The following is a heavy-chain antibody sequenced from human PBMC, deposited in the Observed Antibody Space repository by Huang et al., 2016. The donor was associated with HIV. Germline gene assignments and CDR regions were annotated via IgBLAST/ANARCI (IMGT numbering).Heavy chain of an antibody. D-gene: IGHD4-17*01. V-gene: IGHV1-69*13. CDR3: ARGQLGSYGDYDVLY. CDR1: GGPFSKYA. CDR2: IIPMFGTP. Sequence: QVQLVQSGAEVKTPGSSVKVSCKASGGPFSKYAISWLRQAPGQGLEWMGGIIPMFGTPNYARKFQGRVTITADDSTSTTYVEVSSLRSEDTALYYCARGQLGSYGDYDVLYWGQGTLVTVSS. J-gene: IGHJ4*02.